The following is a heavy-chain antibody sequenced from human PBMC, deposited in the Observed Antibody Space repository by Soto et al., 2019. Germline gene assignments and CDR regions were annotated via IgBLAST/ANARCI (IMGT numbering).Heavy chain of an antibody. D-gene: IGHD3-10*01. Sequence: QVQLQESGPGLVKPSETLSLTCTVSGASISSYFWSWIRQPPGKGLEWIGYIYYTGSTNYNPSLKSRVTVSVDTSKTQFSLNLSSVTAAVTAVCYCARAYCGSGSYFTYWGQGTLVTVSS. CDR2: IYYTGST. V-gene: IGHV4-59*01. CDR1: GASISSYF. J-gene: IGHJ4*02. CDR3: ARAYCGSGSYFTY.